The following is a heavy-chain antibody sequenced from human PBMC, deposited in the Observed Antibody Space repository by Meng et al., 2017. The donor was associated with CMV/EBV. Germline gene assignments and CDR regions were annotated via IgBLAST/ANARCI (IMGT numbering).Heavy chain of an antibody. CDR3: ARGGLYYYDSSGHFDY. J-gene: IGHJ4*02. Sequence: VQLLGSAPGLVKPSRPLSLTCTVSGGSISSYYWSWIRQPAGKGLEWIGRIYTSGSTNYNPSLKSRVTMSVDTSKNQFSLKLSSVTAADTAVYYCARGGLYYYDSSGHFDYWGLGTLVTVSS. V-gene: IGHV4-4*07. CDR1: GGSISSYY. D-gene: IGHD3-22*01. CDR2: IYTSGST.